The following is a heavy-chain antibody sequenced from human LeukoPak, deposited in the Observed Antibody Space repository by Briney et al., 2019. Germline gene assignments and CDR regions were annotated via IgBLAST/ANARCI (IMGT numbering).Heavy chain of an antibody. Sequence: GGSLRLSCAASGFTFSSYWMSWVRQAPGKGLEWVANIKQDGSEKYYVDSVKGRFTISRDNAKNSLYLQMKSLRAEDTAVYYCARGARYFDWLSHFDYWGQGTLVTVSS. V-gene: IGHV3-7*01. J-gene: IGHJ4*02. CDR1: GFTFSSYW. D-gene: IGHD3-9*01. CDR2: IKQDGSEK. CDR3: ARGARYFDWLSHFDY.